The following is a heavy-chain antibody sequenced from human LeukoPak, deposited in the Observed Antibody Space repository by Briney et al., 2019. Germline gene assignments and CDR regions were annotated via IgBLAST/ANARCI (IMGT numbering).Heavy chain of an antibody. J-gene: IGHJ1*01. CDR3: ATGSMIAAAGGSIEYFQH. CDR1: GYTLTELS. D-gene: IGHD6-13*01. CDR2: FDPEDGET. Sequence: ASVKASCKVSGYTLTELSMHWVRQAPGKGLEWMGGFDPEDGETIYAQKFQGRVTMTEDTSTDTAYMELSSLRSEDTAVYYCATGSMIAAAGGSIEYFQHWGQGTLVTVSS. V-gene: IGHV1-24*01.